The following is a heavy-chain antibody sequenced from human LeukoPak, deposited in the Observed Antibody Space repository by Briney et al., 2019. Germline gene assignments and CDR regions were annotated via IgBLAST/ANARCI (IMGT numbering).Heavy chain of an antibody. Sequence: ASVKVSCKASGYTFTSYGISWVRQAPGQGLEWMGWISAYNGNTNYAQKLQGRVTMTTDTSTSTAYMEPRSLRSDDTAVYYCARGDTQTAISPESDYWGQGTLVTVSS. CDR1: GYTFTSYG. CDR2: ISAYNGNT. V-gene: IGHV1-18*01. D-gene: IGHD2-21*02. J-gene: IGHJ4*02. CDR3: ARGDTQTAISPESDY.